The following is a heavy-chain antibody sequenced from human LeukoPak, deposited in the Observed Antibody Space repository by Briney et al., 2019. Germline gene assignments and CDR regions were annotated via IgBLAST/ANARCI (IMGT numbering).Heavy chain of an antibody. CDR2: FDPEDGET. CDR1: GYTLTELS. J-gene: IGHJ4*02. Sequence: ASVKVSCKVSGYTLTELSIHWVRQAPGKGLEWMGGFDPEDGETIYVQKFQGRVTMTEDTSTDIAYMELSSLRSEDTAVYYCATGPYDFWSGYYTAYWGQGTLVTVSS. V-gene: IGHV1-24*01. D-gene: IGHD3-3*01. CDR3: ATGPYDFWSGYYTAY.